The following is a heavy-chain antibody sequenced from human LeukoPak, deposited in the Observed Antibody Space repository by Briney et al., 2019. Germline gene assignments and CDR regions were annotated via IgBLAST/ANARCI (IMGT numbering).Heavy chain of an antibody. Sequence: DSVKVSCKASGYTFTSYGISWVRQAPGQGLEWMGWISAYNGNTNYAQKLQGRVTMTTDTSTSTAYMELRSLRSDDTAVYYCARDIAEQWLVRKYYFDYWGQGTLVTVSS. J-gene: IGHJ4*02. CDR3: ARDIAEQWLVRKYYFDY. V-gene: IGHV1-18*01. CDR2: ISAYNGNT. D-gene: IGHD6-19*01. CDR1: GYTFTSYG.